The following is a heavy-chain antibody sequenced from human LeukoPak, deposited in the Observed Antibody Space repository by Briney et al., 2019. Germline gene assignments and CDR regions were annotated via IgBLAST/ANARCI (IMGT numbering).Heavy chain of an antibody. Sequence: ASVKVSCKASGNTFTGYYTHWVRQAPGHGLEWMGWINPNNGGTNFAQRFQGRVTMTRDTSISTAYMELSRLRSDDTAVYFCASLRDSSGVGVAWGQGTLVTVSS. D-gene: IGHD3-22*01. CDR1: GNTFTGYY. J-gene: IGHJ5*02. CDR2: INPNNGGT. CDR3: ASLRDSSGVGVA. V-gene: IGHV1-2*02.